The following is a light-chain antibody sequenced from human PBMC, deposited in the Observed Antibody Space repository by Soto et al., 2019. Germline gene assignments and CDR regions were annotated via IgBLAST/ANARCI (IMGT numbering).Light chain of an antibody. V-gene: IGLV2-11*01. CDR2: DVS. J-gene: IGLJ1*01. Sequence: QSVLTQPASVSGPPGQSITISCTGTSSDVGGYEYVSWYQQHPGKAPKLMIYDVSKRPSGVPDRFSGSESGNTASLTISGLQAEDEADYYCCSYAGSYVFGTGTKVTVL. CDR1: SSDVGGYEY. CDR3: CSYAGSYV.